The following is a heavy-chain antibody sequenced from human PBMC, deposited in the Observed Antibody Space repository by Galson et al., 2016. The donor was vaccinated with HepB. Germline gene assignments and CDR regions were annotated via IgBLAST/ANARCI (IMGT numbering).Heavy chain of an antibody. CDR3: AMKLDPSFYFDY. CDR1: GYTFNTYN. Sequence: SVKVSCKASGYTFNTYNMHWVRQAPGQGLEWMGIIKPSGGNTIYAQKFQDKITMTRDTSTSTVYMELISLGSEDTAVYYWAMKLDPSFYFDYWGQGTLLTVSS. J-gene: IGHJ4*02. D-gene: IGHD3-16*02. CDR2: IKPSGGNT. V-gene: IGHV1-46*02.